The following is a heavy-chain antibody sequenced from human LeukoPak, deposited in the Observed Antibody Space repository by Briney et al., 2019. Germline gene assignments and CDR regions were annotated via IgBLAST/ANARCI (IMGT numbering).Heavy chain of an antibody. D-gene: IGHD3-10*01. CDR1: GFTFSSYW. CDR2: INSDGIST. Sequence: GGSPRLSCAASGFTFSSYWMHWVRQAPGKGLVWVSRINSDGISTSYADSVKGRFTISRDNAKNTLYLQMNSLRAEDTAVYYRARDRIEYTYGTGFDYWGQGTLVTVSS. J-gene: IGHJ4*02. CDR3: ARDRIEYTYGTGFDY. V-gene: IGHV3-74*01.